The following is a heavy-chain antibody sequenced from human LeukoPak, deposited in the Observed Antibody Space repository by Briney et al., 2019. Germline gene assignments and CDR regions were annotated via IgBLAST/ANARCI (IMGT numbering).Heavy chain of an antibody. CDR3: AKDLVVAATRPIRFDP. D-gene: IGHD2-15*01. CDR1: GFTFSSYA. CDR2: ISGSGGST. J-gene: IGHJ5*02. Sequence: GGSLRLSCAASGFTFSSYAMSWVRQAPGKGLEWVSAISGSGGSTYYADSVKGRFTISRDNSKNTLYLQMNSLRAEDTAVYYCAKDLVVAATRPIRFDPWGQGTLVIVS. V-gene: IGHV3-23*01.